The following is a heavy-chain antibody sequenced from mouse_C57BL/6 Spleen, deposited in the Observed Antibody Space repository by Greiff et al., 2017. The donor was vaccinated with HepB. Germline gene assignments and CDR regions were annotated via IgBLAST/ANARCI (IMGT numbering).Heavy chain of an antibody. CDR1: GYTFTDYE. Sequence: QVQLKQSGAELVRPGASVTLSCKASGYTFTDYEMHWVKQTPVHGLEWIGAIDPETGGTAYNQKFKGKAILTADKSSSTAYMELRSLTSEDSAVYYCTKGRWLLPYYFDYWGQGTTLTVSS. CDR3: TKGRWLLPYYFDY. CDR2: IDPETGGT. V-gene: IGHV1-15*01. D-gene: IGHD2-3*01. J-gene: IGHJ2*01.